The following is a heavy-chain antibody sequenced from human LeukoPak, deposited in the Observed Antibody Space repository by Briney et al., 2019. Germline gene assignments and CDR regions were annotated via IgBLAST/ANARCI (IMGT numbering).Heavy chain of an antibody. D-gene: IGHD2-15*01. J-gene: IGHJ4*02. CDR2: TSAYNGDT. V-gene: IGHV1-18*01. CDR1: GYCFTSYG. CDR3: ERGGIGGGTELDY. Sequence: ASVKVSCKASGYCFTSYGFNWVRQAPGQGLEWVGWTSAYNGDTIYAQKLQGRVTMATDTSTSTAYMELRSLRSDDTAVYYCERGGIGGGTELDYWGQGTLVSVSS.